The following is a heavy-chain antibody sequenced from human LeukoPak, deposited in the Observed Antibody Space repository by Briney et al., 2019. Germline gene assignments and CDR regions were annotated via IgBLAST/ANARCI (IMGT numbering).Heavy chain of an antibody. CDR1: GGTFSSYA. J-gene: IGHJ4*02. CDR2: IIPIFGTA. CDR3: ARTYYYDSSGYYYFYYFDY. D-gene: IGHD3-22*01. Sequence: GASVKVSCKASGGTFSSYAISWVRQAPGQGLEWMGGIIPIFGTANYAQKFQGRVTITADESTSTAYMELSSLRSEDTAVYYCARTYYYDSSGYYYFYYFDYWGQGTLATVSS. V-gene: IGHV1-69*13.